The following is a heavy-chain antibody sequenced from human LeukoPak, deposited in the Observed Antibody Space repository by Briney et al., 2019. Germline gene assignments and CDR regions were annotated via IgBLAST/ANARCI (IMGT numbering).Heavy chain of an antibody. CDR1: GFTFSTYA. CDR2: ISVSAGYT. J-gene: IGHJ4*02. D-gene: IGHD5-18*01. CDR3: AKDLVQLGY. V-gene: IGHV3-23*01. Sequence: PGGSLRLSCAASGFTFSTYAMTWVRQAPGKGLEWVSAISVSAGYTYYADSVKGRFTISRNNSKNALYLQMNSLRAEDTAVYYCAKDLVQLGYWGQGTLVTVSS.